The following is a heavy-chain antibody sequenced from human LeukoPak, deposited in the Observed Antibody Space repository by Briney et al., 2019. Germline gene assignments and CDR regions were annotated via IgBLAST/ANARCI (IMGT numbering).Heavy chain of an antibody. CDR3: ARALYYYDSSALDY. CDR2: IYTSGST. Sequence: SETLSLTCTVSGGSISSYYWSWIRQPAGKGLEWIGRIYTSGSTNYNPSLKSRVTMSVDTSKNQFSLKLSSVTAADTAVYYCARALYYYDSSALDYWGRGTLVTVSS. D-gene: IGHD3-22*01. V-gene: IGHV4-4*07. J-gene: IGHJ4*02. CDR1: GGSISSYY.